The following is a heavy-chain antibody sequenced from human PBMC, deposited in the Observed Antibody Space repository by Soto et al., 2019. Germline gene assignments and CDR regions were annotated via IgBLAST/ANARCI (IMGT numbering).Heavy chain of an antibody. D-gene: IGHD3-22*01. Sequence: ASVKVSCKASGYTFTSYGISWVRQAPGQGLEWMGWISAYNGNTNYAQKLQGRVTMTTDTSTSTAYMELRSLRPDDTAVYYCARVSPLNYYDSSGADYWGQGTLVTVSS. CDR3: ARVSPLNYYDSSGADY. V-gene: IGHV1-18*01. CDR2: ISAYNGNT. CDR1: GYTFTSYG. J-gene: IGHJ4*02.